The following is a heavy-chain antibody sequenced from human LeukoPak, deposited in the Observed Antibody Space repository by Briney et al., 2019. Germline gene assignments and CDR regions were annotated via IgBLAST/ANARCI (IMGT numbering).Heavy chain of an antibody. V-gene: IGHV1-2*02. J-gene: IGHJ6*02. CDR3: ASGYSSSWYFSYYYGMDV. D-gene: IGHD6-13*01. CDR2: INPNSGGT. CDR1: GYTFTGYY. Sequence: ASVKVSCKASGYTFTGYYMHWVRQAPGQGLEWMGWINPNSGGTNYAQKFQGRVTMTRDTSISTAYMELSRLRSEDTAVYYCASGYSSSWYFSYYYGMDVWGQGTTVTVSS.